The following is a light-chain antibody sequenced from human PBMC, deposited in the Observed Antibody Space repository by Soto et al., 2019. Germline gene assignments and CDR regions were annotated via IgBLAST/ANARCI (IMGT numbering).Light chain of an antibody. Sequence: EIVLTQSPGTLSLSPGERATLSCRASQSVSSSYLAWYQQKPCQAPRLLIYGASSRATGIPDRFSGSGSGTDFTLTISRLEPEDFAVYYCQQYGSSLFCQGTMLEIK. V-gene: IGKV3-20*01. CDR3: QQYGSSL. J-gene: IGKJ2*01. CDR1: QSVSSSY. CDR2: GAS.